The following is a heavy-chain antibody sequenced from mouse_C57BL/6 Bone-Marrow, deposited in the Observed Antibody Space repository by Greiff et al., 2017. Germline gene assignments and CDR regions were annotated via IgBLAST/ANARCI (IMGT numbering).Heavy chain of an antibody. V-gene: IGHV14-4*01. D-gene: IGHD1-1*01. CDR3: TTSTVVAGYYAMDY. CDR1: GFNIKDDY. Sequence: VQLQQSGAELVRPGASVKLSCTASGFNIKDDYMHWVKQRPEQGLEWIGWIDPENGDTEYASKFQGKATLTADTSSNTAYLQLSSLTSEDTAVYYCTTSTVVAGYYAMDYWGQGTSVTVSS. J-gene: IGHJ4*01. CDR2: IDPENGDT.